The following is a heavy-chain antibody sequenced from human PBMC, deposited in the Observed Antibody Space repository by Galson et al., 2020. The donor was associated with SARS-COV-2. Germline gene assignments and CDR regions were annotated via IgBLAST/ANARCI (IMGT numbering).Heavy chain of an antibody. CDR2: TYYRSKWYY. J-gene: IGHJ4*02. CDR1: GDSVSSNSAA. D-gene: IGHD2-21*02. CDR3: ARWNTKTATLFDY. V-gene: IGHV6-1*01. Sequence: SQTLSLTCAISGDSVSSNSAAWNWLRQSPSRGLEWLGRTYYRSKWYYDYAVSVKSRIIINPDTSKNQFSLQLNSVTPEDTAVYYCARWNTKTATLFDYWGQGTLVTVSS.